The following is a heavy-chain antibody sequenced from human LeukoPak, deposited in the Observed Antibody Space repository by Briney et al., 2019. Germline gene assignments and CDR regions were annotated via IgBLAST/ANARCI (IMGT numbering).Heavy chain of an antibody. V-gene: IGHV6-1*01. J-gene: IGHJ4*02. CDR1: EDSVSSNSVD. D-gene: IGHD6-6*01. CDR3: ARDQEEYSSSSSVFDY. Sequence: SQTLSLTCAISEDSVSSNSVDWNWIRQSPSKGLEWLGRTYYRSKWSNDYAVSVKSRITINPGTSKNQFSLQLNSVTPEDTAVYYCARDQEEYSSSSSVFDYWGQGTLVTVSS. CDR2: TYYRSKWSN.